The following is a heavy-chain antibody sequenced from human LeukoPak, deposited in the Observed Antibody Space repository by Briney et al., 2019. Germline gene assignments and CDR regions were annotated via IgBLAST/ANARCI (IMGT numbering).Heavy chain of an antibody. CDR2: IEQDGSEK. V-gene: IGHV3-7*03. D-gene: IGHD3-9*01. CDR3: ARVTIALRRITVLDS. J-gene: IGHJ4*02. CDR1: GFIYSNYW. Sequence: GGSLRLSCAASGFIYSNYWMSWVRQVPGKGLEWVANIEQDGSEKYFVDSVRGRFTISRDNSKNSLFLQMSSLRAEDTAIYYCARVTIALRRITVLDSWGQGTLVTLSS.